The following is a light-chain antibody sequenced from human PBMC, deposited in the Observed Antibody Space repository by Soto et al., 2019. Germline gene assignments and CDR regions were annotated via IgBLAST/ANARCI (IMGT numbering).Light chain of an antibody. CDR1: QAIRTA. CDR3: LLDFRYFWA. J-gene: IGKJ1*01. CDR2: AAS. Sequence: IQLTQSPSFLSASVGDRVTITCRASQAIRTALGWYQQRPGKVPKLLIYAASTLQSGVPSRFSGSGSGTDFTLTISSLQPEDFATYYCLLDFRYFWAFGQGTKVDIK. V-gene: IGKV1-6*01.